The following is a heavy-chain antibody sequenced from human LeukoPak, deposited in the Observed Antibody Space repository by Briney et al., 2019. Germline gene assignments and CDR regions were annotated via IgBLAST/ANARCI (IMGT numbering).Heavy chain of an antibody. CDR1: VFTFSSYA. CDR3: AKEYRGYDYVWGSYRYFDY. CDR2: SSGSGCST. V-gene: IGHV3-23*01. Sequence: GGALRLSCAASVFTFSSYAMSWVRQAPGKGLEWVSASSGSGCSTYYADSVKGRFTISIHNSKNTLYLQMNRLRAEDTAVYYCAKEYRGYDYVWGSYRYFDYWGQGTLVTVSS. J-gene: IGHJ4*02. D-gene: IGHD3-16*02.